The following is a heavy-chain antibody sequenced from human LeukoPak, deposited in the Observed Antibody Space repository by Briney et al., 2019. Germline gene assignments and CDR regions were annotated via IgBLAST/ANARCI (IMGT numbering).Heavy chain of an antibody. CDR3: AKGKAPLDYYGMDV. CDR2: IYYSGST. V-gene: IGHV4-59*01. Sequence: SETLSLTCPFSVRSLSIYYWSWIRQPPGKGLEWVGYIYYSGSTNYNPSLKSRVTISVDTSKNQYSLKLSAVTAADTAGYYCAKGKAPLDYYGMDVWGQGTTVTVSS. J-gene: IGHJ6*02. CDR1: VRSLSIYY.